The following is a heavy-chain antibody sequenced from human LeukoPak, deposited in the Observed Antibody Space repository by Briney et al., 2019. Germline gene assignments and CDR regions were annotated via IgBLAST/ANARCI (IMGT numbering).Heavy chain of an antibody. CDR2: IYHSGST. CDR1: GGSISRGNW. V-gene: IGHV4-4*02. CDR3: ARFRPGGYESYFDY. Sequence: PSETLSLTCAVSGGSISRGNWWSWVRRPPGKGLEWIGEIYHSGSTNYNPSLKSRVTISVDKSKNQFSLKLTSVTAADTAVYYCARFRPGGYESYFDYWGQGTLVTVSS. D-gene: IGHD5-12*01. J-gene: IGHJ4*02.